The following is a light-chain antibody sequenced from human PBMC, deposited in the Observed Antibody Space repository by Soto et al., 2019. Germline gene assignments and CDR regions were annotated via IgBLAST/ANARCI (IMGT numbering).Light chain of an antibody. CDR1: QSISSW. V-gene: IGKV1-5*03. CDR3: QQYNSYPIT. CDR2: KAS. Sequence: DIQVTQSPSTLSASVGDRVTITCRASQSISSWLAWYQQKPGKAPKLLIYKASSLESGVPSRFSGSGSGTEFTLTISSLQPDDFATYYCQQYNSYPITFGGGTKVDIK. J-gene: IGKJ4*01.